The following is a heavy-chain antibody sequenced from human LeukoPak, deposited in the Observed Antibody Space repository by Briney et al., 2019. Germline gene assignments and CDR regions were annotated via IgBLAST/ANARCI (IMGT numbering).Heavy chain of an antibody. CDR2: IRYDGSNK. Sequence: PGGSLRLSCAASGFTFSSYGMHWVRQAPGKGLEWVAFIRYDGSNKYYADSVKGRFTISRDNSKNTLYLQMNSLRAEDTAVYYCAKDQKPYYDSSGYSTDYWGQGTLVTVSS. J-gene: IGHJ4*02. CDR1: GFTFSSYG. V-gene: IGHV3-30*02. D-gene: IGHD3-22*01. CDR3: AKDQKPYYDSSGYSTDY.